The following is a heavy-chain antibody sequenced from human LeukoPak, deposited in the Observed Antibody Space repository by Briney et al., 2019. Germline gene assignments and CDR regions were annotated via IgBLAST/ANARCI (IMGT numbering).Heavy chain of an antibody. D-gene: IGHD3-10*01. Sequence: AGGSLRLSCAVSGFTVSSNYMSWVRQAPGKGLEWVSVIYGGGSTYYADSVKGRFTISRDNSKNTLYLQMNSLRAEDTAVYYCARGFLSSGSYYHYWGQGALVTVSS. V-gene: IGHV3-66*01. CDR1: GFTVSSNY. CDR3: ARGFLSSGSYYHY. CDR2: IYGGGST. J-gene: IGHJ4*02.